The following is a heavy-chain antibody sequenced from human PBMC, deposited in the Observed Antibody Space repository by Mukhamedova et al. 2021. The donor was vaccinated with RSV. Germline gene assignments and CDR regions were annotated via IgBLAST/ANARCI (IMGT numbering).Heavy chain of an antibody. J-gene: IGHJ4*02. Sequence: GKGRFTISRDNARNSLYLQMNNLRAEDTAVYYCAKGRDDYWGQGSLVTVAS. CDR3: AKGRDDY. V-gene: IGHV3-48*03.